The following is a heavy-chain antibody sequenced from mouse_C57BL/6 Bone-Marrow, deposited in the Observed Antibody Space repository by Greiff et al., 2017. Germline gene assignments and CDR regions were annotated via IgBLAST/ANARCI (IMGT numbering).Heavy chain of an antibody. CDR2: ISDGGSYT. CDR3: ARYGADYDVLWYFDV. J-gene: IGHJ1*03. CDR1: GFTFSSYA. V-gene: IGHV5-4*03. Sequence: DVMLVESGGGLVKPGGSLKLSCAASGFTFSSYAMSWVRQTPEKRLEWVATISDGGSYTYYPDNVKGRFTISRDNAKNNLYLQMSHLKSEDTAMYYCARYGADYDVLWYFDVWGTGTTVTVSS. D-gene: IGHD2-4*01.